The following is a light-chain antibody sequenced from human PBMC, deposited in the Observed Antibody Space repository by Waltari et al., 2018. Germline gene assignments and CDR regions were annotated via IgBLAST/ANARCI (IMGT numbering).Light chain of an antibody. CDR3: SSCASTIPLGV. J-gene: IGLJ3*02. CDR2: DVN. V-gene: IGLV2-14*01. CDR1: SNDVGGYNY. Sequence: SALTQPASVSGAPGQSITIPCTGISNDVGGYNYVSWYQQHPGNAPKLIIYDVNNRPSGISYRFSGSKSGDTASLTISGLQPEDEADYYSSSCASTIPLGVFGGGTKLTVL.